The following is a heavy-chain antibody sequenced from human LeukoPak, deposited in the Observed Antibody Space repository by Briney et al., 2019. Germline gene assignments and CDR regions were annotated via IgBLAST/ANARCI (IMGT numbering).Heavy chain of an antibody. CDR2: IYYTGDT. V-gene: IGHV4-31*03. Sequence: PSETLSLTFSVSGGSFSSPIFYGPWLRQHPGKGLECIGYIYYTGDTFYNPSLKSRVTRSLETSDNKFSMKMSSVTAADTAMYYCRKGGGNSNSWGQGTLVTVSS. CDR3: RKGGGNSNS. D-gene: IGHD4-23*01. CDR1: GGSFSSPIFY. J-gene: IGHJ5*02.